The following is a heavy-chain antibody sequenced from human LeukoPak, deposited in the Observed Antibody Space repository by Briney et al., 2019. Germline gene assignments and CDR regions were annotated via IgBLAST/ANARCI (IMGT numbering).Heavy chain of an antibody. CDR3: ARQNPAASGQGLDY. D-gene: IGHD6-13*01. Sequence: SETLSLTWAVSGXSITGYYGSWIRQPPGKGLELIGYIYYSGSTYYNPSLKSRVTLSVDTSKNQFSLELISVTAADTAVYYCARQNPAASGQGLDYWGQGTLVTVSS. CDR2: IYYSGST. CDR1: GXSITGYY. V-gene: IGHV4-59*08. J-gene: IGHJ4*02.